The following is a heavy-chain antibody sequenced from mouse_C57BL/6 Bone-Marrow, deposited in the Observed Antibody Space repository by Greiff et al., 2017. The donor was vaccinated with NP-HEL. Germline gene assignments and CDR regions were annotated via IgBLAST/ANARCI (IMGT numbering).Heavy chain of an antibody. J-gene: IGHJ4*01. CDR3: ARDYYGSSYRVDY. CDR2: IYPGSGST. V-gene: IGHV1-55*01. D-gene: IGHD1-1*01. CDR1: GYPFTSYW. Sequence: VQRVESGAELVKPGASVKMSCKASGYPFTSYWITWVKQRPGQGLEWIGDIYPGSGSTNYNEKFKSKATLTVDTSSSTAYMQLSSLTSEDAAVYYCARDYYGSSYRVDYWGQGTSVTVSS.